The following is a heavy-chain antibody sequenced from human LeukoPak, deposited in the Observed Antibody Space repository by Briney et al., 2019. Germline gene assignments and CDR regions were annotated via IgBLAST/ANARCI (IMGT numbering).Heavy chain of an antibody. CDR3: ARVLGGGPSYYGMDV. D-gene: IGHD3-10*01. J-gene: IGHJ6*02. CDR2: IYPGDSDT. Sequence: GESLKISCKVSGYTFTGYWIGWVRRMPGKGLEWMGIIYPGDSDTRYSPSFQGQVTISADRSINTAYLQWSSLKASDTAIYYCARVLGGGPSYYGMDVWGQGTTVTVPS. V-gene: IGHV5-51*01. CDR1: GYTFTGYW.